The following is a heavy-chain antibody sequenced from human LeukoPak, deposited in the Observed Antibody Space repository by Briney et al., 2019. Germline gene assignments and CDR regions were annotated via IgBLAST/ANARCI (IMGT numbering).Heavy chain of an antibody. Sequence: PGGSLRLSCVASAFSDKSNYMSWVRQAPGKGLEWVSVSYSGGSTYYEDSVKGRFTVSSDVSKNTLYLQMNNLRGEDTAVYYCARDSGDGDYTPDMDLWGKGTTVTVSS. J-gene: IGHJ6*03. CDR1: AFSDKSNY. D-gene: IGHD2-21*02. V-gene: IGHV3-53*01. CDR3: ARDSGDGDYTPDMDL. CDR2: SYSGGST.